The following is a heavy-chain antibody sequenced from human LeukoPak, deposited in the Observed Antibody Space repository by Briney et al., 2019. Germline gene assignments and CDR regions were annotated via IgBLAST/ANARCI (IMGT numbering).Heavy chain of an antibody. J-gene: IGHJ4*02. CDR3: AKDIAAAGDY. D-gene: IGHD6-13*01. V-gene: IGHV3-11*05. CDR2: ISSSSSYT. CDR1: GFTFSDYY. Sequence: PGGSLRLSCAASGFTFSDYYMSWIRQAPGKGLEWVSYISSSSSYTNYADSVKGRFTISRDNSKNTVFLQMNSLRVEDTAIYYCAKDIAAAGDYWGQGTLVTVSS.